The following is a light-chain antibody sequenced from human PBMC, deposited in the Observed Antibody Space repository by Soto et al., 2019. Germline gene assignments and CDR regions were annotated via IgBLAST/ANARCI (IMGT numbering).Light chain of an antibody. CDR1: SSDIGVYNY. V-gene: IGLV2-14*01. CDR3: SSYTPSSTVRL. J-gene: IGLJ2*01. CDR2: EVT. Sequence: QSALAQPASVSGSPGQSITISCTGTSSDIGVYNYVSWYQQHAGKAPKLMIFEVTNRPSGVPDRFSGSKSGNTASLTISGLQAEDEAHYYCSSYTPSSTVRLFGGGTKVTVL.